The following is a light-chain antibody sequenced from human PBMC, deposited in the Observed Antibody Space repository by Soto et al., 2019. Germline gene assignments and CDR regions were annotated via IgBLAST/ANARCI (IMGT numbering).Light chain of an antibody. V-gene: IGKV3-20*01. CDR2: GAS. CDR3: QQYSSSPPT. CDR1: QSVSNNF. J-gene: IGKJ5*01. Sequence: EIVLTQSPGTLSLSPEERAILSCTASQSVSNNFLAWYQQRPGQAPRLLIYGASSRATGIPDRFRGSGSGTDFTLTIGRLEPEDFAVYYCQQYSSSPPTFGQGTRLEIK.